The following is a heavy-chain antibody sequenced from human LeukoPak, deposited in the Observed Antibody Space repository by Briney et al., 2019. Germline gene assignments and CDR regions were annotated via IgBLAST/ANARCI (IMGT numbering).Heavy chain of an antibody. Sequence: GGSLRLSCGASGFTFSDYAMTWVRQAPGKGLEWVSTVSRSGGTTHYADSVKGRFTVSRDNSKNTLYVQMNSLRAEDTAVYYCAKGGGGGDSSDSYYNFFDYWGQGTLVTVSS. CDR3: AKGGGGGDSSDSYYNFFDY. V-gene: IGHV3-23*01. CDR1: GFTFSDYA. J-gene: IGHJ4*02. CDR2: VSRSGGTT. D-gene: IGHD3-22*01.